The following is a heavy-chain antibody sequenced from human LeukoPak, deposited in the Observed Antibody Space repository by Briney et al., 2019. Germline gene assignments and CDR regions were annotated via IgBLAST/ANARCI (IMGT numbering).Heavy chain of an antibody. J-gene: IGHJ5*02. CDR2: THYRSKWYN. D-gene: IGHD7-27*01. CDR1: GDSVSSNSAA. V-gene: IGHV6-1*01. Sequence: SQTLSLTCAISGDSVSSNSAAWTWIRQSPSRGLEWLGRTHYRSKWYNDYAVSVKSRITINTDTSKNQFSLQLNSVTPEDTAIYYCVRDVNWGKLLSWGQGTLVTVSS. CDR3: VRDVNWGKLLS.